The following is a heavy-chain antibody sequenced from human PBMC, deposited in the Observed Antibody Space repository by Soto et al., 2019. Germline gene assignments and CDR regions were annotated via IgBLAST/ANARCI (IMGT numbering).Heavy chain of an antibody. CDR3: ARESEDLTSNFDY. CDR1: GFTFTRYS. Sequence: GGSLRLSCAASGFTFTRYSMNWVRQAPGKGLEWASSISSTTNYIYYGDSMKGRFTISRDNAKNSLCLEMNSLRAEDTAVYYCARESEDLTSNFDYWGQGTLVTVSS. J-gene: IGHJ4*02. V-gene: IGHV3-21*06. CDR2: ISSTTNYI.